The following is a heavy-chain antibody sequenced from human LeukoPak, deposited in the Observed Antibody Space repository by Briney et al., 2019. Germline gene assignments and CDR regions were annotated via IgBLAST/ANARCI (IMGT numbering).Heavy chain of an antibody. CDR3: ARTRYNSGGGDC. J-gene: IGHJ4*02. CDR1: GFTFSDYG. V-gene: IGHV3-33*01. CDR2: IWYDGTNK. D-gene: IGHD6-19*01. Sequence: GRSLRLSCAVSGFTFSDYGMHRVRQTPGKGLEWVAVIWYDGTNKYYADSVEGRFTISRDNSKNALYLQMNSLRAEDTAVYYCARTRYNSGGGDCWGQGTPVTVSP.